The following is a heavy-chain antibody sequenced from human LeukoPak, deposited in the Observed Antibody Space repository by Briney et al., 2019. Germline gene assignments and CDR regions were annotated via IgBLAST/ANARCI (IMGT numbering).Heavy chain of an antibody. Sequence: GGSLRLSCVASGFSFSTSWMTWVRQAPGKGLERVANIRKDGREIHYADSLKGRFTISRDNTKNSLFLQMNSLRAEDTGVYYCARDGDSWNDFDHWGQGTLVTVSS. CDR1: GFSFSTSW. J-gene: IGHJ4*02. CDR2: IRKDGREI. CDR3: ARDGDSWNDFDH. D-gene: IGHD1-1*01. V-gene: IGHV3-7*01.